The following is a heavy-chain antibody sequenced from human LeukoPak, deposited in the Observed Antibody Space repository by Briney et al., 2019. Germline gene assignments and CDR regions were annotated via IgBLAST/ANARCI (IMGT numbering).Heavy chain of an antibody. Sequence: RGESLKISCKGSGYSFTSYWIGWVRQMPGKGLEWMGIIYPGDSDTRYSPSFQGQVTISADKSISTAYLQWSSLKASDTAMYYCARPRFYDSSAGRDHAFDIWGQGTMVTVSS. CDR2: IYPGDSDT. D-gene: IGHD3-22*01. CDR3: ARPRFYDSSAGRDHAFDI. V-gene: IGHV5-51*01. CDR1: GYSFTSYW. J-gene: IGHJ3*02.